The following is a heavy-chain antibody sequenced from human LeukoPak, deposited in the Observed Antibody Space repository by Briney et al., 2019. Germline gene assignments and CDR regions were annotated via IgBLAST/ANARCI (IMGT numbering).Heavy chain of an antibody. CDR2: ISGSGGST. J-gene: IGHJ4*02. V-gene: IGHV3-23*01. Sequence: GGSLRLSCAASGFTFSSYAMSWVRQAPGKGLEWVSAISGSGGSTYYADSVKGRFTISRDNSKNTVYLKMNSLRAEDTAVYYCAKFGYRSSWSEGYWGQGTLVTVSS. CDR1: GFTFSSYA. CDR3: AKFGYRSSWSEGY. D-gene: IGHD6-13*01.